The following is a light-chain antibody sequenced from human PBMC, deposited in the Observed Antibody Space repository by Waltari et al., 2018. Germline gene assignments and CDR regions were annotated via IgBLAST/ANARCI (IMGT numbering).Light chain of an antibody. CDR1: SLRRFY. CDR2: GQN. Sequence: SSELTQDPAVSVALGQTVRITCQGDSLRRFYASWYQQRPGQAPILVLYGQNNRPSGIPDRFSGSKSGNTASLTISGLQAEDEADYHCCSYAGGSAFVVFGGVTKLTVL. V-gene: IGLV3-19*01. CDR3: CSYAGGSAFVV. J-gene: IGLJ2*01.